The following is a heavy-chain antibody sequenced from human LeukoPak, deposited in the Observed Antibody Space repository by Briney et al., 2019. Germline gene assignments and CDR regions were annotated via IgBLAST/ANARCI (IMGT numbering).Heavy chain of an antibody. D-gene: IGHD4-17*01. CDR1: GGSISSHY. Sequence: SETLSLTCTVSGGSISSHYWSWIRQPPGKGLEWIGYISSIGSTNYNPSLKSRATISVDTSKNQFSLKLTSVTAADTAVYFCARDPTTVTKGLDIWGQGTMVTVSS. V-gene: IGHV4-59*11. CDR2: ISSIGST. J-gene: IGHJ3*02. CDR3: ARDPTTVTKGLDI.